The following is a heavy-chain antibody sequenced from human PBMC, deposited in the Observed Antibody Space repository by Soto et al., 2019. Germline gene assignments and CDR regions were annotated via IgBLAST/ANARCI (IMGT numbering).Heavy chain of an antibody. CDR3: ARGRNPPSGCGGDCHQGGVVDY. CDR2: MNPNSGNT. CDR1: GYTFTSYD. V-gene: IGHV1-8*01. D-gene: IGHD2-21*01. J-gene: IGHJ4*02. Sequence: ASVKVSCKASGYTFTSYDINWVRQATGQGLEWMGWMNPNSGNTGYAQKFQGRVTMTRNTSISTAYMELSSLRSEETAVYYCARGRNPPSGCGGDCHQGGVVDYWGQGTLVTVSS.